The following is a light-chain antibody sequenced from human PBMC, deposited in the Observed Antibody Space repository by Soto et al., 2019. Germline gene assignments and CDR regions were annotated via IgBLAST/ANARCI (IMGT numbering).Light chain of an antibody. CDR3: QQYNDNWT. CDR1: QSISSW. Sequence: DIQMTQSPSTLSASAGDRVTITCRASQSISSWLAWYQQKPGTAPKLLIYKASTLQTGVPSRFSGSGSGTEFTLTISSLQPDDFATYYCQQYNDNWTFGQGTKVEIK. J-gene: IGKJ1*01. V-gene: IGKV1-5*03. CDR2: KAS.